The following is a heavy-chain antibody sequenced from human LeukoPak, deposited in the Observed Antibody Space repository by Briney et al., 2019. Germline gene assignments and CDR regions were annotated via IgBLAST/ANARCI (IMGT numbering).Heavy chain of an antibody. CDR3: ARGPRPITKPRRDTAMVRWYFDL. J-gene: IGHJ2*01. CDR2: INHSGST. Sequence: SETLFLTCAVYGGSFSGYYWSWIRQLPGKGLEWIGEINHSGSTNYNPSLKSRVTISVDTSKNQFSLKLSSVTAADTAVYYCARGPRPITKPRRDTAMVRWYFDLWGRGTLVTVSS. V-gene: IGHV4-34*01. CDR1: GGSFSGYY. D-gene: IGHD5-18*01.